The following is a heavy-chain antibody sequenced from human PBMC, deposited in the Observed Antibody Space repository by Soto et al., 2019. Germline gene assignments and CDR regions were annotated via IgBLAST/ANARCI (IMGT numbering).Heavy chain of an antibody. D-gene: IGHD5-18*01. Sequence: PGGSLRLSCAASGFTFSSYAMHWVRQAPGKGLEYVSAISSNGGSTYYANSVKGRFTISRDNSKNTLYLQMGSLRAEDMAVYYCARVGYSYGSDAFDIWGQGTMVTVS. CDR1: GFTFSSYA. CDR2: ISSNGGST. V-gene: IGHV3-64*01. J-gene: IGHJ3*02. CDR3: ARVGYSYGSDAFDI.